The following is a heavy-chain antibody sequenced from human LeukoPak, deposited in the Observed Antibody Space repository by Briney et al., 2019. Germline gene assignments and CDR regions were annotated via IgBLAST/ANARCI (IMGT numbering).Heavy chain of an antibody. CDR1: GFTFSSYW. Sequence: GGSLRLSCAASGFTFSSYWMSWVRQAPGKGLEWVANIKQDGSEKYYVDSVKGRFTISRDNAKNSLYLQMNSLRAEDTAVYYCARVGERWLIRRGNFDYWGQGTLVTVSS. CDR3: ARVGERWLIRRGNFDY. J-gene: IGHJ4*02. D-gene: IGHD4-23*01. CDR2: IKQDGSEK. V-gene: IGHV3-7*01.